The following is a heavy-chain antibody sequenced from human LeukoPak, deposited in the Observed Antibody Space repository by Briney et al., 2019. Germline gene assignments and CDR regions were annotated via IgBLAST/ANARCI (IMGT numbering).Heavy chain of an antibody. J-gene: IGHJ3*02. V-gene: IGHV1-69*04. CDR1: GGTFSSYA. CDR2: IIPILGIA. Sequence: GASVKVSCKASGGTFSSYAISWVRQAPGQGLEWMGRIIPILGIATYAQKFQGRVTITADKSTSTAYMELSSLRSEDTAVYYCASPLGYGFQGREDAFDIWGQGTMVTVSS. D-gene: IGHD3-16*01. CDR3: ASPLGYGFQGREDAFDI.